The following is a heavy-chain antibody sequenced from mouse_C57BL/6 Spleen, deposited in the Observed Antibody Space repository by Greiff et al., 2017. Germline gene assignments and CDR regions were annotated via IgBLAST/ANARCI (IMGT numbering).Heavy chain of an antibody. Sequence: QVQLQQSGAELARPGASVKLSCKASGYTFTSYGISWVKQRTGQGLEWIGEIYPSSGNTYYNEKFKGKATLTVDKSYSTAYMELRSLTSEDSAVYFCARDYYGSSSDYWGQGTTLTVSS. V-gene: IGHV1-81*01. CDR2: IYPSSGNT. CDR3: ARDYYGSSSDY. CDR1: GYTFTSYG. J-gene: IGHJ2*01. D-gene: IGHD1-1*01.